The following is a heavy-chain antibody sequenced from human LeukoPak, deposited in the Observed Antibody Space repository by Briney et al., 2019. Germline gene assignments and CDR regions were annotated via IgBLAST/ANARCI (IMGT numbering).Heavy chain of an antibody. J-gene: IGHJ4*02. CDR1: GYTFTSYD. V-gene: IGHV1-69*13. D-gene: IGHD6-13*01. CDR3: AMGHSSSWYYFNY. Sequence: ASVKVSCKASGYTFTSYDISWVRQAPGQGLEWMGGIIPIFGTANYAQKFQGRVTITADESTSTAYMELSSLRSEDTAVYYCAMGHSSSWYYFNYWGQGTLVTVSS. CDR2: IIPIFGTA.